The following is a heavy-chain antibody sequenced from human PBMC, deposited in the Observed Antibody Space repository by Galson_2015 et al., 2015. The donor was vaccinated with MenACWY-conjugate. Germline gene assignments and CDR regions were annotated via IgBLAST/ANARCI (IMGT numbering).Heavy chain of an antibody. J-gene: IGHJ4*02. D-gene: IGHD6-6*01. V-gene: IGHV3-7*03. CDR2: IKQDGSEK. CDR3: ASLTRPLY. CDR1: FTFSSYW. Sequence: FTFSSYWMSWVRQAPGKGLEWVANIKQDGSEKYYVDSVKGRFTISRDNAKNSLYLQMNSLRAEDTAVYYCASLTRPLYWGQGTLVTVSS.